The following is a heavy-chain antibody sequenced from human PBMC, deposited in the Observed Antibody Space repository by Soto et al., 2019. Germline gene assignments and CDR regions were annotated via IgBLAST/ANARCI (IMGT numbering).Heavy chain of an antibody. D-gene: IGHD2-2*01. CDR2: ISSSGSTI. J-gene: IGHJ6*02. CDR3: ARDIDGCVSTSCSLDV. V-gene: IGHV3-11*01. Sequence: QVQLVESGGGLVKPGGSLRLSCVASGFTFSDYYMSWIRQAPGKGLEWVSYISSSGSTIYYADSVKGRFTISRDNIKXXLYLQMNSLRAEDTAVYYCARDIDGCVSTSCSLDVWGQGTTVTVSS. CDR1: GFTFSDYY.